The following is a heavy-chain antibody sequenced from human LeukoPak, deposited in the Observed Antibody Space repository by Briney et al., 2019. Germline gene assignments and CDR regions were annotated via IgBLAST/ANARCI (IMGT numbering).Heavy chain of an antibody. D-gene: IGHD4-17*01. CDR1: GGSISSDY. V-gene: IGHV4-59*01. Sequence: PSETLSLTCTVSGGSISSDYRSSSRQPPGKGLEWIGYISYSGSTNYNPSLKSRLTISADTSQNQVSLKLSSATAADTAVYYCGRVLQAVSHADGDYWGQGSLVTVSS. CDR3: GRVLQAVSHADGDY. CDR2: ISYSGST. J-gene: IGHJ4*02.